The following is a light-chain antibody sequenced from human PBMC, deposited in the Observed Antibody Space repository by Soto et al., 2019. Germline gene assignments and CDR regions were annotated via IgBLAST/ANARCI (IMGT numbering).Light chain of an antibody. Sequence: QSALTQPASVSGSPGQSITISCTGTSSDVGGYNYVSWYQQHPGEAPKLLIYEVSDRPSGVSNRFSGSKSGNTASLTISGLQAEDEADYYCQQYHNWPAFGQGTK. V-gene: IGLV2-14*01. CDR1: SSDVGGYNY. CDR3: QQYHNWPA. J-gene: IGLJ3*02. CDR2: EVS.